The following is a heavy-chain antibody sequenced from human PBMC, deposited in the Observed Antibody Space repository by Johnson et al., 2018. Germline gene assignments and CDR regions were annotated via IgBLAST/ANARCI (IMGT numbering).Heavy chain of an antibody. Sequence: QVQLVQSGAEVKKPGASVKVSCKASGYTFTSYDINWVRQATGQGLEWMGWLNPNSGNTDYAQKFQGRVTMTTSTSISTAYVELSSLRSEDTAVFYWARVRGRGATYYFDSWGQGTLVTVSS. J-gene: IGHJ4*02. CDR1: GYTFTSYD. V-gene: IGHV1-8*01. CDR3: ARVRGRGATYYFDS. D-gene: IGHD1-26*01. CDR2: LNPNSGNT.